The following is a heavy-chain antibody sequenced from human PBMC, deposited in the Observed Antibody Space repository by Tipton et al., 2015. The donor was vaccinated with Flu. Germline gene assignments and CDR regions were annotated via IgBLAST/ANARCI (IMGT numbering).Heavy chain of an antibody. J-gene: IGHJ5*02. V-gene: IGHV4-38-2*01. CDR2: IHRSGST. D-gene: IGHD4-11*01. Sequence: LRLSCAVSGDSIRNDYFWGWIRQPPGKGLERIATIHRSGSTKYNPSLKSRVTISVDTSKNQFSLEMRSVTAADMAVYYCARRDFSNYVSDPKNWFDRWGQGILVTVSS. CDR1: GDSIRNDYF. CDR3: ARRDFSNYVSDPKNWFDR.